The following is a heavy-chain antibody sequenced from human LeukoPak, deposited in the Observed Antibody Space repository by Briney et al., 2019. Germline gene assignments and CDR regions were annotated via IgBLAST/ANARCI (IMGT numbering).Heavy chain of an antibody. CDR2: ILPDGSQK. V-gene: IGHV3-7*01. Sequence: GGSLRLSCVASDLTFGFYWMTWVRQAPGKGLEWLANILPDGSQKYYVDSVKGRFTISRDNPKNSLYLQINNLRAEDTAVYYCGRLAHNAWYAIDFWGQGTLVTVSS. CDR1: DLTFGFYW. CDR3: GRLAHNAWYAIDF. D-gene: IGHD2-2*01. J-gene: IGHJ4*02.